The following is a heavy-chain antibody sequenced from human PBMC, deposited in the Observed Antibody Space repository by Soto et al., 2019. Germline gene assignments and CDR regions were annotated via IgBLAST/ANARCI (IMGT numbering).Heavy chain of an antibody. V-gene: IGHV4-59*01. CDR3: TRVGGYYGDYPNFDY. D-gene: IGHD4-17*01. CDR1: GSSIRNYY. Sequence: QVQLKESGPGLVKPSETLSLTCSVSGSSIRNYYWSWLRQPPGKGLEWIGNIYYSGSTNYNPSLKGRVFISVDSSKIQLSLRLNFLTAADTAVYYCTRVGGYYGDYPNFDYWGQGALVTVSS. CDR2: IYYSGST. J-gene: IGHJ4*02.